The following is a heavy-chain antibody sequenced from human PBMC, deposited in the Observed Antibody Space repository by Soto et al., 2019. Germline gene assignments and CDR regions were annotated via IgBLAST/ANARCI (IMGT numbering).Heavy chain of an antibody. V-gene: IGHV3-23*01. CDR1: GFTFSSYA. CDR3: AKDRASGYEYISPFDY. CDR2: ISGSGGSK. D-gene: IGHD3-16*01. J-gene: IGHJ4*02. Sequence: GGSLRLSCAASGFTFSSYAMSWVRQAPGKGLEWVSAISGSGGSKYYADSVKGRFTISRDNSKNTLYLQMNSLRAEDTAVYYCAKDRASGYEYISPFDYWGQGTLVTVSS.